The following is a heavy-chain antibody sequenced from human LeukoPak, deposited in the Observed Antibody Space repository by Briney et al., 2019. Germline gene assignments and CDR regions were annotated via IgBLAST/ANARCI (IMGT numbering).Heavy chain of an antibody. J-gene: IGHJ6*04. CDR2: INHSGST. CDR1: GGSFSGYY. D-gene: IGHD3-10*01. CDR3: ARGRRRYYGSGSYYSPPYYYYGMDV. V-gene: IGHV4-34*01. Sequence: SETLSLTCAVSGGSFSGYYWSWIRQPPGKGLEWIGEINHSGSTNYNPSLKSRVTISVDTSKNQFSLKLSSVTAADRAVYYCARGRRRYYGSGSYYSPPYYYYGMDVWGKGTTVTVSS.